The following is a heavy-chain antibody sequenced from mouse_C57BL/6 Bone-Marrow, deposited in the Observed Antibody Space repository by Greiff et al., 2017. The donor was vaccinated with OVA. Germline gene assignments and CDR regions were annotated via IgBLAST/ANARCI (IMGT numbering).Heavy chain of an antibody. CDR3: ARFYYVGDY. CDR1: GYAFTNYL. D-gene: IGHD2-1*01. CDR2: INPGSGGT. Sequence: QVQLQQSGAELVRPGTSVKVSCKASGYAFTNYLIEWVKQRPGQGLEWIGVINPGSGGTNYNEKFKGKATLTADKFSSTAYMQLSSLTSEDSAVYFCARFYYVGDYWGQGTSVTVSS. J-gene: IGHJ4*01. V-gene: IGHV1-54*01.